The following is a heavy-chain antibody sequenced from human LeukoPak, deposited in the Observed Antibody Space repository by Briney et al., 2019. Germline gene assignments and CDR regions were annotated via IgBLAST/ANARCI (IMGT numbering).Heavy chain of an antibody. D-gene: IGHD6-19*01. CDR2: IYYSGGT. V-gene: IGHV4-39*07. CDR3: ARGESSGWAENHYYYYYMDV. CDR1: GGSITSSSYY. J-gene: IGHJ6*03. Sequence: SETLSLTCTVSGGSITSSSYYWGWIRQPPGKGLEWIGSIYYSGGTYYNPSLKSRVTISVDTSKNQFSLKLSSVTAADTAVYYCARGESSGWAENHYYYYYMDVWGKGTTVTVSS.